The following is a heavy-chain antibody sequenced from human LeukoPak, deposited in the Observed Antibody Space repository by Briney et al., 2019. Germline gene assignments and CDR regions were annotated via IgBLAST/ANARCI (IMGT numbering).Heavy chain of an antibody. CDR2: INWNGGST. J-gene: IGHJ6*03. V-gene: IGHV3-20*04. CDR1: GFTFDDYG. CDR3: ARYDNDFWSGYPGSYYYYYMDV. D-gene: IGHD3-3*01. Sequence: GGSLRLSCAASGFTFDDYGMSWVRHAPGKGLEWVSGINWNGGSTGYADSVKGRFAISRDNAKNSLYLQMNSLRAEDTALYYCARYDNDFWSGYPGSYYYYYMDVWGKGTTVTVSS.